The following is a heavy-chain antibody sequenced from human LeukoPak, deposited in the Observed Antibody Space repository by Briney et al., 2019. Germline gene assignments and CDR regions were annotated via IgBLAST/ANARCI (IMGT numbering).Heavy chain of an antibody. CDR1: GFTFSSYW. Sequence: GGSLRLSCAASGFTFSSYWMHWVRHAPGKGLVWVSRINSDGSSTSYADSVKGRFTISRDNAKNTLYLQMNSLRAEDTAVYYCAREADSSGWYGFDYWGQGTLVTVSS. CDR3: AREADSSGWYGFDY. D-gene: IGHD6-19*01. J-gene: IGHJ4*02. CDR2: INSDGSST. V-gene: IGHV3-74*01.